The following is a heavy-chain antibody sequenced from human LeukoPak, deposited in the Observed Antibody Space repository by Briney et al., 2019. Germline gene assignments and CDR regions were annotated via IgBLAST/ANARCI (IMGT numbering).Heavy chain of an antibody. J-gene: IGHJ5*02. CDR2: ISAYNGNT. D-gene: IGHD6-13*01. V-gene: IGHV1-18*01. CDR1: GYTFTSYG. Sequence: GASVKVSCKASGYTFTSYGISWVRQAPGQGLEWMGWISAYNGNTNYAQKLQGRVTMTTDTSTSTAYMELRSLRSDDTAVYYCARLGSCYSSSPDNWFDPWGQGTLVTVSS. CDR3: ARLGSCYSSSPDNWFDP.